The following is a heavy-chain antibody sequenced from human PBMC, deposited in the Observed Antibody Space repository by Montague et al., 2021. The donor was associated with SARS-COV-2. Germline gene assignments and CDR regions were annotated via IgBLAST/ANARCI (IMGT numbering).Heavy chain of an antibody. Sequence: SETPSLTCTVSGDSISSYYWSWIRHPQGTGLEWIGYIYYSGSTXSXPXXXXRVTISVDTSKNQFYLKLSSVTAADTAVYLCARVFPRWLQFDPDFDYWGQGTLVTVSS. CDR2: IYYSGST. CDR1: GDSISSYY. J-gene: IGHJ4*02. V-gene: IGHV4-59*01. CDR3: ARVFPRWLQFDPDFDY. D-gene: IGHD5-24*01.